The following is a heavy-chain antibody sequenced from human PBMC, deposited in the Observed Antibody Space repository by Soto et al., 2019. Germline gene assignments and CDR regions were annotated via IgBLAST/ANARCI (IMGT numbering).Heavy chain of an antibody. J-gene: IGHJ6*02. CDR1: GGCISSYY. D-gene: IGHD2-2*01. V-gene: IGHV4-59*01. CDR3: ARHHCSSNSCEYDRDYYYGMDV. Sequence: PSETLSLTCPVSGGCISSYYWSWILQPPGKGLEWIGYIYYSGSTNYNPSLKSRVTISVDTSKSQFSLKLSSVTPADTAMYYCARHHCSSNSCEYDRDYYYGMDVWGQGTTVTVSS. CDR2: IYYSGST.